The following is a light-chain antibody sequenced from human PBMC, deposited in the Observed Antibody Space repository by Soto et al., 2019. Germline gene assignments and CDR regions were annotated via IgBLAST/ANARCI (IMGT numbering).Light chain of an antibody. J-gene: IGKJ1*01. CDR3: QQYGSSPRT. Sequence: DIQMTQSASSLSASLGDRVTITCGASQGISSWLAWYQQKPGKAPKLLIYAASSLQSGVPSRFSGSGYGTDFNLTISRLETEDFAVYYCQQYGSSPRTFGQGTKVDIK. CDR1: QGISSW. V-gene: IGKV1D-16*01. CDR2: AAS.